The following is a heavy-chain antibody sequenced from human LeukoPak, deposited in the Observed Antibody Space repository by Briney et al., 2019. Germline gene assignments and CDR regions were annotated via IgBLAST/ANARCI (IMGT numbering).Heavy chain of an antibody. CDR1: GFTFSNYA. V-gene: IGHV3-23*01. D-gene: IGHD2-15*01. CDR3: AKTQGYYDA. Sequence: GGFLRLSCVASGFTFSNYAMSWVRQAPGKGLELVSGIYGSDDKTVYGDAVKGRFTISRDNSKNTLYLQMNSLRADDTAVYYCAKTQGYYDAWGRGALVTVSS. CDR2: IYGSDDKT. J-gene: IGHJ5*02.